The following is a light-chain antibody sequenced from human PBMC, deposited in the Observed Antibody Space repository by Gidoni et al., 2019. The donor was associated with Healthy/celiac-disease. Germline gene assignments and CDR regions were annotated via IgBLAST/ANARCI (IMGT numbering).Light chain of an antibody. CDR1: KLGDKY. CDR3: QAWDSSVV. J-gene: IGLJ2*01. CDR2: QDS. Sequence: SYELTQPPSVSVSPGQTASITCSGDKLGDKYACWYQQKPGQSPVLVIYQDSKRPSGIPERFSGSNSGXTAXLTISGTQAMDEADYYCQAWDSSVVFGGGTKLTVL. V-gene: IGLV3-1*01.